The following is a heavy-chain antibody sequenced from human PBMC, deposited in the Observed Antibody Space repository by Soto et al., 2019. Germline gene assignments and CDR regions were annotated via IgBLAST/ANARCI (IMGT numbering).Heavy chain of an antibody. CDR3: ARSYYDSTGFAVDP. CDR2: MYFGGSF. CDR1: GASVSHGY. J-gene: IGHJ5*02. V-gene: IGHV4-59*02. D-gene: IGHD3-22*01. Sequence: QMQLQASGPGLVKPSETLSLTCNVSGASVSHGYWSWIRQPPGKGLEWIGFMYFGGSFNYNPSLPSRATISVETSKNQFSMKLTSMTASDTAVYYCARSYYDSTGFAVDPWGQGTLVTVSS.